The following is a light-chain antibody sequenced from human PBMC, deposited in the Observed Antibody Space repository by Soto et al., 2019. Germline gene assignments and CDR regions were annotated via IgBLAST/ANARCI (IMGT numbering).Light chain of an antibody. CDR2: GAS. CDR1: QSVGSIY. CDR3: QQYGTSPGT. V-gene: IGKV3-20*01. Sequence: EIVLTQSPGTLSLSPGERATLSCRASQSVGSIYLAWYQQKPGQAPRLLIYGASSRATGIPDRFSGSGSGTDFTLTISRLEPEDFAVYYCQQYGTSPGTFGQGTKVDIK. J-gene: IGKJ1*01.